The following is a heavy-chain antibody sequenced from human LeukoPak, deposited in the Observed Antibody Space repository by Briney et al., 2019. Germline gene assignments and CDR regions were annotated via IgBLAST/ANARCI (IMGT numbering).Heavy chain of an antibody. J-gene: IGHJ6*03. D-gene: IGHD6-13*01. CDR2: IYYSGNT. V-gene: IGHV4-59*08. Sequence: KPSETLSLTCTVSGASITSYYWSWIRQLPGKGLEWIGYIYYSGNTNYNPSLKSRVTISVDTSKNQLSLKLSSVSAADTAVYYCARHGAAAAGDYFYYYLDVWGKGTTVTVSS. CDR1: GASITSYY. CDR3: ARHGAAAAGDYFYYYLDV.